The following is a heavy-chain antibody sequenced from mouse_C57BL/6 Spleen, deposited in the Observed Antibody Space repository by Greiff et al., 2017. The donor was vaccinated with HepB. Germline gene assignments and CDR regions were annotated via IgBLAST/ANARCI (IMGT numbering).Heavy chain of an antibody. D-gene: IGHD4-1*01. Sequence: QVQLKQSGPGLVQPSQSLSITCTVSGFSLTSYGVHWVRQSPGKGLEWRGVIWSGGSTDYNAAFISRLSISKDNSKSQVFFKMNSLQADDTAIYYCARNGDWGYAMDYWGQGTSVTVSS. CDR3: ARNGDWGYAMDY. CDR2: IWSGGST. CDR1: GFSLTSYG. J-gene: IGHJ4*01. V-gene: IGHV2-2*01.